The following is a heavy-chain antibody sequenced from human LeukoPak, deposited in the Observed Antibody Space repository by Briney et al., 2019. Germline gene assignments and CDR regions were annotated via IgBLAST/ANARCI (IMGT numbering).Heavy chain of an antibody. D-gene: IGHD4-11*01. CDR2: INPGNGDT. V-gene: IGHV1-3*03. J-gene: IGHJ4*02. Sequence: ASVKVSCKASGYSFTNQDMHWVRQAPGQSLEWMGCINPGNGDTKYSQEFQGRVTITSDTSATTAYMELSSLSSEDKAVYYCTLHNYWGQGTLVTVSS. CDR3: TLHNY. CDR1: GYSFTNQD.